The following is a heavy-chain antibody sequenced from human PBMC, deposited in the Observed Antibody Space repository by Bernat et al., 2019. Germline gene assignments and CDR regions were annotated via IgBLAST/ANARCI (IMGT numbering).Heavy chain of an antibody. CDR2: IGTTGGNT. J-gene: IGHJ4*02. Sequence: EVQLLESGGGLVQPGGSLRLSCAASGFTFSGFAMSWVRQAPGRGLEWVSDIGTTGGNTYYADSVRGRFTISRDNSKDTLYLQMDSLRGDDTAIYYCASVNSWIRFDYWGQGTLVTVSS. V-gene: IGHV3-23*01. D-gene: IGHD2-2*03. CDR1: GFTFSGFA. CDR3: ASVNSWIRFDY.